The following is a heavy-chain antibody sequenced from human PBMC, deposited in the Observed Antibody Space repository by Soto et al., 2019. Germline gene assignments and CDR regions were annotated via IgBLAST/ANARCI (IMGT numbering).Heavy chain of an antibody. CDR1: KFSFSGYY. CDR3: AKVASGSYHWFDP. J-gene: IGHJ5*02. D-gene: IGHD1-26*01. V-gene: IGHV3-74*01. CDR2: VNPDGSTT. Sequence: EVQLVESGGGLVQPGGSLRLSCAASKFSFSGYYMHWVRQAPGKGLMWVSRVNPDGSTTTYADSVKGRFTISRDNAKNTVFLQMNSLRADDTAVYYWAKVASGSYHWFDPWGQGTLVTVSS.